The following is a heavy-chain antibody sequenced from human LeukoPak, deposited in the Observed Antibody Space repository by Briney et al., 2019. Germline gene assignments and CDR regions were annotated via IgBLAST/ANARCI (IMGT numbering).Heavy chain of an antibody. CDR2: INYSGST. CDR3: ARGEELRYFEWLPLAY. J-gene: IGHJ4*02. Sequence: PSETLSLTCAVYGGSFSGYYWSWIRQPPRKGLELFGEINYSGSTNSNPVLKTPINKSGSTSKNQFSPKLSAGTAADMAVYYWARGEELRYFEWLPLAYWGQGTLVTVSS. V-gene: IGHV4-34*01. D-gene: IGHD3-9*01. CDR1: GGSFSGYY.